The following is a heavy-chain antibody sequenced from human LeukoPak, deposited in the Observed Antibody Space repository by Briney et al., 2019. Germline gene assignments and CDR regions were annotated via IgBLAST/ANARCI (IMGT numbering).Heavy chain of an antibody. CDR2: ISTDGSNK. CDR3: ARDWARGDSYYVDY. CDR1: GFTFSGYG. V-gene: IGHV3-30*03. Sequence: GRSLRLSCAASGFTFSGYGMHWVRQAPGKGLECVALISTDGSNKDYADSVKGRFTISRDNSKNTLYLQMDSLRAEDTAVYYCARDWARGDSYYVDYWGQGTLVTLSS. D-gene: IGHD2-21*02. J-gene: IGHJ4*02.